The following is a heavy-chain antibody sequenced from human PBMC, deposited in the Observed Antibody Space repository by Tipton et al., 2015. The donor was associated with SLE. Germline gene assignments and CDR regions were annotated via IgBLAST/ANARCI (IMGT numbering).Heavy chain of an antibody. V-gene: IGHV4-38-2*02. Sequence: TLSLTCTVSGDSIGSGYYWSWIRQAPGKGLEWIGEINHSGSTNYNPSLRSRVTISVDTSKNQFSLKMTSVTAADTAIYYCARGPTVTKNYDYYGMDVWGQGATVTVSS. CDR3: ARGPTVTKNYDYYGMDV. CDR1: GDSIGSGYY. CDR2: INHSGST. J-gene: IGHJ6*01. D-gene: IGHD4-17*01.